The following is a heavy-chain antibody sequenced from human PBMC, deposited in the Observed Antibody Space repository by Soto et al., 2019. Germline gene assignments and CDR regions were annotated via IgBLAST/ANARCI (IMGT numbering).Heavy chain of an antibody. J-gene: IGHJ6*02. D-gene: IGHD3-22*01. CDR1: GGTFSSYA. CDR2: IIPIFGTA. CDR3: ARDPYYYDSSGTAIYGMDV. V-gene: IGHV1-69*06. Sequence: SVKVSCKASGGTFSSYAISWVRQAPGQGLEWMGGIIPIFGTANYAQKFQGRVTITADKSTSTAYMELSSLRSEDTAVYYCARDPYYYDSSGTAIYGMDVWGQGTTVTVSS.